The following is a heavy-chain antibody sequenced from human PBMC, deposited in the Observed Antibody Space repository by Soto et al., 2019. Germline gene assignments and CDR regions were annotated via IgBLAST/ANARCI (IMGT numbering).Heavy chain of an antibody. CDR1: GVSFSGYY. Sequence: QVQLQQWGAGLLKPSETLSLTCAVYGVSFSGYYWSWIRQPPGKGLEWIGEINHSGSTNYNPSLKSRVTISVDTSKNQFSLKLSSVTAADTAVYYCARYDEGGHDAFDIWGQGTMVTVSS. V-gene: IGHV4-34*01. J-gene: IGHJ3*02. CDR3: ARYDEGGHDAFDI. CDR2: INHSGST. D-gene: IGHD3-3*01.